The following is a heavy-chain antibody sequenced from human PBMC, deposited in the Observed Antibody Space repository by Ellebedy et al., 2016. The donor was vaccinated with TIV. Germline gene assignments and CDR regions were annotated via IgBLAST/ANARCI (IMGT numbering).Heavy chain of an antibody. CDR2: INPSGNT. Sequence: SETLSLTCAVYGGSFSGYYWSWIRQPPGKGLEWIGEINPSGNTNYNPSLKSRVTISVDTSKNQFSLNLNSVTAADTAAYDCARGGTFSHGLWYFDYWGQGTLVTVSS. CDR3: ARGGTFSHGLWYFDY. V-gene: IGHV4-34*01. D-gene: IGHD5-18*01. CDR1: GGSFSGYY. J-gene: IGHJ4*02.